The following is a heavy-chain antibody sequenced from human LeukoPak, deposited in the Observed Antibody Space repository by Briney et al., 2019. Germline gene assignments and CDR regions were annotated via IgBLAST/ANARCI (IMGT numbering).Heavy chain of an antibody. CDR3: ARHRPIYCSGGSCYRQYYFDY. Sequence: MPSETLSLTCAVYGGSFSGYYWSWIRQPPGKGLEWIGEINYSGSTNYNPSLKSRVTISVDTSKNQFSLKLSSVTAADTAVYYCARHRPIYCSGGSCYRQYYFDYWGQGTLVTVSS. J-gene: IGHJ4*02. D-gene: IGHD2-15*01. V-gene: IGHV4-34*01. CDR1: GGSFSGYY. CDR2: INYSGST.